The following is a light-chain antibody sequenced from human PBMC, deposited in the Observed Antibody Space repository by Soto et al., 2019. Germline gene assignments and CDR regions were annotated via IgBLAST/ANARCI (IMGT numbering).Light chain of an antibody. J-gene: IGLJ2*01. Sequence: QSVLTQPASVSGSPGQSITISCTGTSSDVGGYNYVSWYQQHPGKAPKLMIYEVRNRPSGVSNRFSGSKSGNTASLTISGLQAEDEADYYCNSFTNSSLVVFGGGTKLTVL. V-gene: IGLV2-14*01. CDR3: NSFTNSSLVV. CDR2: EVR. CDR1: SSDVGGYNY.